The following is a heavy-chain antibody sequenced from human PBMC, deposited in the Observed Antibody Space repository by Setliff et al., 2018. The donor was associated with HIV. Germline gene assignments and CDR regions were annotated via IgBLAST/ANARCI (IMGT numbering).Heavy chain of an antibody. D-gene: IGHD2-15*01. CDR1: GYSIRSGYY. Sequence: SETLSLTCAVSGYSIRSGYYWGWIRQSPGKGLEWIGTMFRTGTSYYNPSLTSRVTISQDTSKNQFSLELTSVTAADTAVYYCARAGLGGSGGSWSEYGIDVWGQGTTVTVSS. CDR3: ARAGLGGSGGSWSEYGIDV. J-gene: IGHJ6*02. CDR2: MFRTGTS. V-gene: IGHV4-38-2*01.